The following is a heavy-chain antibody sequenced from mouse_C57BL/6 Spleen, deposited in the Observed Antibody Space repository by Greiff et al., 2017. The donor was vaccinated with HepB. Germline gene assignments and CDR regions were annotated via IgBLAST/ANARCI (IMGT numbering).Heavy chain of an antibody. Sequence: EVQLVESGPGLVKPSQSLSLTCSVTGYSITSGYYWNWIRQFPGNKLEWMGYISYDGSNNYNPSLKNRISITRDTSKNQFFLKLNSVTTEDTATYYCARGRGITTVVADYWGQGTTLTVSS. V-gene: IGHV3-6*01. CDR2: ISYDGSN. D-gene: IGHD1-1*01. J-gene: IGHJ2*01. CDR3: ARGRGITTVVADY. CDR1: GYSITSGYY.